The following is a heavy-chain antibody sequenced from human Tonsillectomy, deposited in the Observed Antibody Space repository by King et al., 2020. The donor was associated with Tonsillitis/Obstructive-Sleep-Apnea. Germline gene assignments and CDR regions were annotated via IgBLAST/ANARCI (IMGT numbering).Heavy chain of an antibody. J-gene: IGHJ6*02. CDR3: ARVAHTYDAMDV. Sequence: VQLQQWGAGLLKPSETLSLTCAVYGGSFSAYYWSWIRQPPGKGLEWIGEIIDSGGTNYNPSLKSRVTISVDTSKDQFSLILSSVTAADTAVYYWARVAHTYDAMDVWGQGTTVTVAS. CDR2: IIDSGGT. CDR1: GGSFSAYY. V-gene: IGHV4-34*12. D-gene: IGHD2-15*01.